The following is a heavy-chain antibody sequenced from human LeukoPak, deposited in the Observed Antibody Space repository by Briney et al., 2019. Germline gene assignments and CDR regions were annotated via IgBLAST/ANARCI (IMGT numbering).Heavy chain of an antibody. V-gene: IGHV3-23*01. D-gene: IGHD3-16*01. CDR1: GYTFSSHG. CDR3: AKVSVCYGCYLDY. CDR2: INGAGDNT. J-gene: IGHJ4*02. Sequence: PGGSLRLSCAASGYTFSSHGLTWVRQAPGKGLEWISTINGAGDNTFYAETVKGRFTISRDNFKNTLYLQMHNLRAEDTAIYYCAKVSVCYGCYLDYWGQGTLVTVS.